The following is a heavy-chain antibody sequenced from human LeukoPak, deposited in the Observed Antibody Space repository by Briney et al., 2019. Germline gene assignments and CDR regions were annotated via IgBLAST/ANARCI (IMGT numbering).Heavy chain of an antibody. Sequence: GSSVKVSCKASGDTFSSYTISWVRQAPGQGLEWMGRIIPILGIANYAQKFQGRVTITADKSTSTAYMELSSLRSEDTAVYYCASRPYCSSTSCLPDYWGQGTLVTVSS. CDR1: GDTFSSYT. CDR3: ASRPYCSSTSCLPDY. V-gene: IGHV1-69*02. CDR2: IIPILGIA. J-gene: IGHJ4*02. D-gene: IGHD2-2*01.